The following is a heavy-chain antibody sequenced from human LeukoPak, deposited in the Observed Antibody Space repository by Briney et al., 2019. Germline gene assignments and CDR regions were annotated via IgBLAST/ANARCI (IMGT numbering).Heavy chain of an antibody. D-gene: IGHD2-2*01. V-gene: IGHV3-9*01. J-gene: IGHJ4*02. CDR2: LSWNSGAL. Sequence: GGSMRLSCEASGFTFDNYAMHWVRQAPGKGLEWVSGLSWNSGALGYADSVRGRFTISRDNAKNSLYLQMNSLTAEDTALYYCTKAESSTFYYGYFDSWGQGTLVTVSS. CDR3: TKAESSTFYYGYFDS. CDR1: GFTFDNYA.